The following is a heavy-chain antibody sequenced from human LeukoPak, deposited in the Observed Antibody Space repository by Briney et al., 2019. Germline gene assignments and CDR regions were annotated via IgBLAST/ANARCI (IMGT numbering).Heavy chain of an antibody. CDR2: ISSSSSYI. J-gene: IGHJ4*02. Sequence: GGSLRLSCAASGFTFSSYSMNWVHQAPGKGLEWVSSISSSSSYIYYADSVKGRFTISRDNAKNSLYLQMNSLRAEDTAVYYCARVWYSSGWSAFDYWGQGTLVTVSS. D-gene: IGHD6-19*01. CDR1: GFTFSSYS. V-gene: IGHV3-21*01. CDR3: ARVWYSSGWSAFDY.